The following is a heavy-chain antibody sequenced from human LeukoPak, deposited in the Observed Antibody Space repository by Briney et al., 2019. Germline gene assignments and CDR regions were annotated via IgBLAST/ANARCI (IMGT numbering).Heavy chain of an antibody. V-gene: IGHV4-39*07. CDR2: IYYSGST. Sequence: PSGTLSLTCTVSGGSISSSSYYWGWIRQPPGKGLEWIGSIYYSGSTYYNPSLKSRVTISVDTSKNQFSLKLSSVTAADTAVYYCARVAVTTDFDYWGQGTLVTVSS. CDR1: GGSISSSSYY. J-gene: IGHJ4*02. D-gene: IGHD4-11*01. CDR3: ARVAVTTDFDY.